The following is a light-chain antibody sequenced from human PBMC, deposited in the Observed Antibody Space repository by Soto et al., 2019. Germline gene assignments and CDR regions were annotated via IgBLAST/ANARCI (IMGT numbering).Light chain of an antibody. CDR3: SSYTSSTTPV. Sequence: QSALTQPPSVSGSPGQSVTISCTGTSSDVGSYNRVSWYQQPPGTAPKLIIYEVNNRPSGVPDRFSGSKSGNTASLTISGLQAEDEADYYCSSYTSSTTPVFGGGTKVTVL. V-gene: IGLV2-18*02. J-gene: IGLJ2*01. CDR2: EVN. CDR1: SSDVGSYNR.